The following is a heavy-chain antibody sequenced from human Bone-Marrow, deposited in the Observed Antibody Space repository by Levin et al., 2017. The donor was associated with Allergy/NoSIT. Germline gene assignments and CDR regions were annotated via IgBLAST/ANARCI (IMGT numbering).Heavy chain of an antibody. CDR2: IKQDGSEK. V-gene: IGHV3-7*01. CDR1: GFTFSSYW. D-gene: IGHD4-23*01. J-gene: IGHJ4*02. CDR3: ARTPGVGGNIDY. Sequence: GESLKISCAASGFTFSSYWMSWVRQAPGKGLEWVANIKQDGSEKYYVDSVKGRFTISRDNAKNSLYLQMNSLRAEDTAVYYCARTPGVGGNIDYWGQGTLVTVSS.